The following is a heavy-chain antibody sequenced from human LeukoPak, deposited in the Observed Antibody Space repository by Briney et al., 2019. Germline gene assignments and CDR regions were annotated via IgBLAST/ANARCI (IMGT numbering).Heavy chain of an antibody. Sequence: ASVKVSCKASGYTFTSYGISWVRQAPGQGLEWMGWISAYNGNTNYAQKLQGRVTMTTDTSTSTAYMELSSLRSEDTAVYYCARDPGRSSGWYTYYYYYYYMDVWGKGTTVTVSS. D-gene: IGHD6-19*01. CDR1: GYTFTSYG. CDR3: ARDPGRSSGWYTYYYYYYYMDV. V-gene: IGHV1-18*01. CDR2: ISAYNGNT. J-gene: IGHJ6*03.